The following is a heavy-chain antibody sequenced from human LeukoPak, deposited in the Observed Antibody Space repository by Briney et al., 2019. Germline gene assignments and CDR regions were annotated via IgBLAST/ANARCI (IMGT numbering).Heavy chain of an antibody. CDR2: ISSSSSYI. CDR1: GFTFSSYS. D-gene: IGHD3-10*02. CDR3: ARDRYYVADAFDI. J-gene: IGHJ3*02. V-gene: IGHV3-21*01. Sequence: GGSLRLSCAASGFTFSSYSMNWVRQAPGKGLEWVSSISSSSSYIYYADSVKGRFTISRDNAKNSLYLQMNSLRAEDTAVYYCARDRYYVADAFDIWGQGTMVTVSS.